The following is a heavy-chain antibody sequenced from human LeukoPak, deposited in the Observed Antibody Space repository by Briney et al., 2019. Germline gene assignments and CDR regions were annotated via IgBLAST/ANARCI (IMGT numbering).Heavy chain of an antibody. D-gene: IGHD5-24*01. Sequence: SGPTLVNPTQTLTLTCTFAGFSFSTNGMGVGWIRQPPGKALEWLALSYCNDDKSYSPSLQSRLTITRDTSKNQVVLTLTNMDPVDTATYSCAHRRVATNPAYFDYWGQGTLVTVSS. CDR1: GFSFSTNGMG. CDR3: AHRRVATNPAYFDY. V-gene: IGHV2-5*01. J-gene: IGHJ4*02. CDR2: SYCNDDK.